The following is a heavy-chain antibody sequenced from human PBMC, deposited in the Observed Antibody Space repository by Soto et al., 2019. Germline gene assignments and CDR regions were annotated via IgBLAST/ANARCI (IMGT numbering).Heavy chain of an antibody. J-gene: IGHJ4*02. V-gene: IGHV1-2*02. D-gene: IGHD2-15*01. CDR3: ARDLARDIVVVVAATFDY. CDR1: GYTFTGYY. Sequence: QVQLVQSGAEVKKPGASVKVSCMASGYTFTGYYMHWVRQAPGQGLEWMGWINPNSGGTNYAQKFQGRVTMTRDTSISTAYMELSRLRSDDTAVYYCARDLARDIVVVVAATFDYWGQGTLVTVSS. CDR2: INPNSGGT.